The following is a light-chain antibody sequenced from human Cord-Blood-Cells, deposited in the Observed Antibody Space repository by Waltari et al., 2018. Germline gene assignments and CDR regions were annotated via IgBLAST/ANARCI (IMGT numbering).Light chain of an antibody. Sequence: DIVLTQSPVTRSLSPGESATLSCRASQSVSSSYLAWYQQKPGQAPRLLIYGASSCATGTPDRFSGSGAGKDSTYTISRLEPEDFSVYDCQHNGSSLRTFGQETKVEIK. CDR3: QHNGSSLRT. J-gene: IGKJ1*01. V-gene: IGKV3-20*01. CDR2: GAS. CDR1: QSVSSSY.